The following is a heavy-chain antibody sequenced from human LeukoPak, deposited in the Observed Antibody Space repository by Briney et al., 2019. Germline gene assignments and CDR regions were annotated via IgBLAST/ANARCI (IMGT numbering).Heavy chain of an antibody. CDR3: ARQTGSGLFSLP. CDR1: GGPISSYY. CDR2: IYYSGST. Sequence: SETLSLTCTVSGGPISSYYWSWIRQPPGKGLEWIGYIYYSGSTNYNPPLKSRVTISVDTSKNQFSLKLSSVTAADTAVYYCARQTGSGLFSLPGGQGTLVTVSS. D-gene: IGHD3-10*01. J-gene: IGHJ4*02. V-gene: IGHV4-59*08.